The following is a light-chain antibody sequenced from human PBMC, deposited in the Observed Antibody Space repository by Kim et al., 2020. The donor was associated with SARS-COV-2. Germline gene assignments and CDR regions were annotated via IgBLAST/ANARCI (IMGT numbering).Light chain of an antibody. CDR2: DVT. V-gene: IGLV2-11*01. Sequence: QSALTQPRSVSGSPGQSVTISCTGTSSDVGSYNYVSWHQQHPGKAPKLIIYDVTKRPSGVPDRFSGSKSGNTASLTISGLQAEDEADYYCCSYAGSVVFGGGTQLTVL. CDR3: CSYAGSVV. J-gene: IGLJ2*01. CDR1: SSDVGSYNY.